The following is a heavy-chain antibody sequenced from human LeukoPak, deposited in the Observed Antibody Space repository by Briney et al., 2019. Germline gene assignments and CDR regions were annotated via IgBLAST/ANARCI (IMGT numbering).Heavy chain of an antibody. J-gene: IGHJ4*02. CDR2: ICYSGST. CDR1: GGSVSSGSYY. CDR3: ARCHYFGSGAYDY. V-gene: IGHV4-61*01. D-gene: IGHD3-10*01. Sequence: PSETLSLTCTVSGGSVSSGSYYRSWIRQPPGKGLEWIGYICYSGSTNYNPSLKSRVTISVDTSKNQFSLKLSSVTAADTAVYYCARCHYFGSGAYDYWGQGTLVTVSS.